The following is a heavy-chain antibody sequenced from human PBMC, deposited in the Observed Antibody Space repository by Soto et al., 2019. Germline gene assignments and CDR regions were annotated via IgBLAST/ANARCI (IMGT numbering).Heavy chain of an antibody. D-gene: IGHD6-6*01. CDR1: GGTFSSYA. CDR2: IIPIFGTA. V-gene: IGHV1-69*01. Sequence: QVQLVQSGAEVKKPGSSVKVSCKASGGTFSSYAISWVRQAPGQGLEWMGGIIPIFGTANYAQKFQGRVTITADESTSTAYRELSSLRSEDTAVYYCARGTSIAARPKSLSNWFDPWGQGTLVTVSS. CDR3: ARGTSIAARPKSLSNWFDP. J-gene: IGHJ5*02.